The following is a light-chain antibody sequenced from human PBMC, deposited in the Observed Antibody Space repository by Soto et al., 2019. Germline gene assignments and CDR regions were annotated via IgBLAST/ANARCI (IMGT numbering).Light chain of an antibody. CDR1: SNDVVGYKY. CDR2: EVN. V-gene: IGLV2-14*03. CDR3: SSYSSNNILSYV. J-gene: IGLJ1*01. Sequence: QSVLTQPASVSGAPGQSITISCTGTSNDVVGYKYVSWYQQRPGTAPKLIMFEVNNRPSGVSVRFSGSRSANTASLTISGLQAQDEADYYCSSYSSNNILSYVFGTGTKVTVL.